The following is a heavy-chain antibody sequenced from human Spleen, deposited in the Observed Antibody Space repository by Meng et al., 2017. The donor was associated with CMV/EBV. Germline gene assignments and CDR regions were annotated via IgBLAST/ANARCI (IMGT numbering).Heavy chain of an antibody. CDR3: ARATTVVTAWVDP. Sequence: CAASGFTFSSYAMNWVRQAPGKGLEWVSGISGGGGSTYYADSAKGRFTISRDNSKNTLYLQMNSLRAEDTAIYRCARATTVVTAWVDPWGQGTLVTVSS. D-gene: IGHD4-23*01. CDR1: GFTFSSYA. V-gene: IGHV3-23*01. J-gene: IGHJ5*02. CDR2: ISGGGGST.